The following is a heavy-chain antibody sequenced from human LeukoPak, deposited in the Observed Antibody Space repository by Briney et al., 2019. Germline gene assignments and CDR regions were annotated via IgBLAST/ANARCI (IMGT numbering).Heavy chain of an antibody. Sequence: GGSLRLSCAASGFTFSSYGMHWVRQAPGKGLEWVAFIRHDGSNKNYADSVKGRFTISGDNSKNTLYLQMNSLRPEDTAVYYCARESEYRYGNWFDPWGQGTLVTVSS. V-gene: IGHV3-30*02. CDR1: GFTFSSYG. J-gene: IGHJ5*02. CDR3: ARESEYRYGNWFDP. D-gene: IGHD5-18*01. CDR2: IRHDGSNK.